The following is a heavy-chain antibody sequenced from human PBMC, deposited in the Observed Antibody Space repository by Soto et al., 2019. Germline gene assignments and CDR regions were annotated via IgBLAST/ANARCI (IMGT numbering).Heavy chain of an antibody. J-gene: IGHJ4*02. CDR1: GFSLINYA. CDR3: AKGSATSRPYYFDY. Sequence: EVQLLESGGALVHPGGSLRLSCAASGFSLINYAMSWVGQPPGRGREGVSAIIGAGDDTFHADSVKGRLTISRDNSKNTLFLQMNSLRADDTALYYCAKGSATSRPYYFDYWGQGTLVTVSS. CDR2: IIGAGDDT. V-gene: IGHV3-23*01.